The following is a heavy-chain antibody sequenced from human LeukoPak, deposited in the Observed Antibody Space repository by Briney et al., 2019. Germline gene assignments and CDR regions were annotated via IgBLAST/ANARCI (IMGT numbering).Heavy chain of an antibody. CDR3: ARRGGRIDY. V-gene: IGHV4-34*01. J-gene: IGHJ4*02. CDR2: INPSRNT. Sequence: SETLSLTCAVFGGSLSGYYWNWIRQPPGKGLEWIGQINPSRNTNYNPSLKSRVTISVDTSKNQFSLKLSSVTAADTAVYYCARRGGRIDYWGQGTLVTVSS. CDR1: GGSLSGYY. D-gene: IGHD1-26*01.